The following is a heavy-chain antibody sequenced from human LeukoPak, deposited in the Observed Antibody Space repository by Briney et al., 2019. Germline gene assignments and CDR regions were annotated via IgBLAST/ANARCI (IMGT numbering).Heavy chain of an antibody. CDR1: GFTFSLYA. V-gene: IGHV3-30-3*01. CDR3: TRRDFNGGNSLAGFDI. D-gene: IGHD4-23*01. J-gene: IGHJ3*02. Sequence: GGSLRLSCAASGFTFSLYAMHWVRQAPGKGLGWVAIISFDGSYKNYADSVKGRFTISRDNSDNTLYLQMSSLRAEDTALYYCTRRDFNGGNSLAGFDIWGQGTMVTVSS. CDR2: ISFDGSYK.